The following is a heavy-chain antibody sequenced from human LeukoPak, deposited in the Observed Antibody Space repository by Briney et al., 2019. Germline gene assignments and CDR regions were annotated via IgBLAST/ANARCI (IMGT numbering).Heavy chain of an antibody. CDR2: ISSSSSYI. J-gene: IGHJ6*03. CDR1: GFTFSSYS. V-gene: IGHV3-21*01. Sequence: GGSLRLSCAASGFTFSSYSMNWVRQAPGKGLEWVSSISSSSSYIYYADSVKGRFTISRDNAKNSLYLQMNSLRAEDTAVYYCARAQYCSSTSCPKINTYYYYYMDVWGKGTTVTVSS. D-gene: IGHD2-2*01. CDR3: ARAQYCSSTSCPKINTYYYYYMDV.